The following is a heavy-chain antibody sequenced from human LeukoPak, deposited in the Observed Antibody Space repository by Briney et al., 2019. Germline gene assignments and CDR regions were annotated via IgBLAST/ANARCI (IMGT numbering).Heavy chain of an antibody. J-gene: IGHJ5*02. CDR2: IGRGGDT. V-gene: IGHV3-13*01. CDR1: GFIFSSYD. Sequence: GGSLRLSCAVSGFIFSSYDMHWVRQATGEGLEWVSGIGRGGDTYYSVSVKGRFTISRENATNLLYLQMNSLRSEDTAVYFCARGSEIGFDPWGQGTLVTVSS. CDR3: ARGSEIGFDP. D-gene: IGHD2-21*01.